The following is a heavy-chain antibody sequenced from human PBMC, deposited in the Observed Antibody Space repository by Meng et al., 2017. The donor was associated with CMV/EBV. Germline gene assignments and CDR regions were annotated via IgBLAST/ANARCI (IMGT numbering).Heavy chain of an antibody. CDR1: GGSISSSSYY. Sequence: SETLSLTCTVSGGSISSSSYYWGWIRQPPGKGLEWIGSIYDSGSTYYNPCLKSRVTITVDTSKNQFSRKLSSVTAADTAVYYCATSPSSTSCSHPRRCSDDWYFDLWGRGTLVTVSS. CDR2: IYDSGST. J-gene: IGHJ2*01. V-gene: IGHV4-39*07. CDR3: ATSPSSTSCSHPRRCSDDWYFDL. D-gene: IGHD2-2*01.